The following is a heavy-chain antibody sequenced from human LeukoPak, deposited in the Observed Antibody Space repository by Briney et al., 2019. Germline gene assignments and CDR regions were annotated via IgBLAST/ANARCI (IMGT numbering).Heavy chain of an antibody. CDR2: IYYSGST. V-gene: IGHV4-59*01. J-gene: IGHJ3*01. D-gene: IGHD2-2*01. Sequence: PSETLSVTCSIPGGSISSDNWNWIRQPPGKGLEWIGYIYYSGSTYYNPSLKSRVTISVDTSKNQFSLKLSSVTTADTAVHYCARRSWAARDAFVWGQGTTVTVSS. CDR1: GGSISSDN. CDR3: ARRSWAARDAFV.